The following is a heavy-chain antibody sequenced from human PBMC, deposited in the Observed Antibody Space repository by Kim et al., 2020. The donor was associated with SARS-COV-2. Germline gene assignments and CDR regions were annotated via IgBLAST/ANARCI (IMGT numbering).Heavy chain of an antibody. CDR2: IKSKTDGGTT. V-gene: IGHV3-15*01. J-gene: IGHJ6*02. D-gene: IGHD6-6*01. CDR1: GFTFSNAW. CDR3: TTDHFSSSPATISKKVYYYYYGMDV. Sequence: GGSLRLSCAASGFTFSNAWMSWVRQAPGKGLEWVGRIKSKTDGGTTDDAAPVKGRFTISRDDSKNTLYLQMNSLKTEDTAVYYCTTDHFSSSPATISKKVYYYYYGMDVWGQGTTVTVSS.